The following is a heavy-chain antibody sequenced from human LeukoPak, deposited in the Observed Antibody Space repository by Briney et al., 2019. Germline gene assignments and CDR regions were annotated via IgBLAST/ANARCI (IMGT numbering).Heavy chain of an antibody. Sequence: VASVKVSCKASGGTFSSYAISWVRQAPGQGLEWMGGTIPIFGTASYAQKFQGRVTITTDESTSTAYMELSSLRSEDTAVYYCARTAHYSSGWNYYYYMDVWGKGTTVTVSS. V-gene: IGHV1-69*05. CDR1: GGTFSSYA. D-gene: IGHD6-19*01. CDR3: ARTAHYSSGWNYYYYMDV. CDR2: TIPIFGTA. J-gene: IGHJ6*03.